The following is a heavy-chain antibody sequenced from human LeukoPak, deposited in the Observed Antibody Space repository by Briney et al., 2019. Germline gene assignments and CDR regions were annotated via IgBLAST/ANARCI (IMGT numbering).Heavy chain of an antibody. V-gene: IGHV3-23*01. CDR1: GFTFSNYW. D-gene: IGHD1-26*01. Sequence: PGGSLRLSCAASGFTFSNYWMHWVRQAPGKGLEWVPAISGSGGSTYYADSVKGRFTISRDNSKNTLYLQMNSLRAEDTAVYYCAKEARGGSYWGPHYFDYWGQGTLVTVSS. CDR2: ISGSGGST. CDR3: AKEARGGSYWGPHYFDY. J-gene: IGHJ4*02.